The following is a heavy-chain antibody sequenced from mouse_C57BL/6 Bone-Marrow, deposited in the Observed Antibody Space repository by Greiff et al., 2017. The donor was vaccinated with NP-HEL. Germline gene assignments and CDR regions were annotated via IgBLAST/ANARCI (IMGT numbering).Heavy chain of an antibody. J-gene: IGHJ4*01. D-gene: IGHD2-12*01. CDR2: IYPGNSDT. V-gene: IGHV1-5*01. CDR3: TKVLYDYYAMDY. Sequence: EVQLQESGTVLARPGASVKMSCKTSGYTFTSYWMHWVNQRPGQGLEWIGAIYPGNSDTSYNQKFKGKAKLTAVTSASTAYMELSSLTNEDSAVYYCTKVLYDYYAMDYWGQGTSVTVSS. CDR1: GYTFTSYW.